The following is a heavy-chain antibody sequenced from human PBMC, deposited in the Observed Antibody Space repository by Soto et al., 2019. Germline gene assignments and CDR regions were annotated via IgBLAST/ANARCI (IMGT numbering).Heavy chain of an antibody. CDR3: AREGLYYYDSSGYSPYGMDV. V-gene: IGHV1-69*12. CDR2: IIPIFGTA. J-gene: IGHJ6*02. D-gene: IGHD3-22*01. Sequence: QVQLVQSGAEVKKPGSSVKVSCKASGGTFSSYAISWVRQAPGQGLEWMGGIIPIFGTANYAQKFQGRVTITADESTSTAYMELSSLRSEDTAVYYCAREGLYYYDSSGYSPYGMDVWGQGTTVTVSS. CDR1: GGTFSSYA.